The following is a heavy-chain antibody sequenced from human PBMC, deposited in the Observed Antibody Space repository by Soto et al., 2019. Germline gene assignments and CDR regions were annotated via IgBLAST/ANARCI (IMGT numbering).Heavy chain of an antibody. CDR1: GGSVSSSHYY. D-gene: IGHD6-19*01. J-gene: IGHJ4*02. CDR2: IYYSGST. Sequence: PSETLSLTCTVSGGSVSSSHYYWSWIRQPPGKGLEWIGYIYYSGSTNYKPSLKSRVTISVDTSKNQFSLKLSSVTAADTAVYYCAGLRDGWNYFDYWGQGTLVTVSS. V-gene: IGHV4-61*01. CDR3: AGLRDGWNYFDY.